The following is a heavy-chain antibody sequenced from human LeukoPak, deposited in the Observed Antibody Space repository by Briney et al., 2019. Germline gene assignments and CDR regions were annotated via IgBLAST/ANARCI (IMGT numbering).Heavy chain of an antibody. J-gene: IGHJ4*02. CDR2: ISGSGGST. V-gene: IGHV3-23*01. CDR3: ATGGVHYYDTSADY. Sequence: GGSLRLSCAASGFTFSSYAMSWVRQAPGKGLEWVSAISGSGGSTYYADSVKGRFTISRDNSKNTLYLQMNSLRGEDTAVYYCATGGVHYYDTSADYWGQGTLVTVSS. D-gene: IGHD3-22*01. CDR1: GFTFSSYA.